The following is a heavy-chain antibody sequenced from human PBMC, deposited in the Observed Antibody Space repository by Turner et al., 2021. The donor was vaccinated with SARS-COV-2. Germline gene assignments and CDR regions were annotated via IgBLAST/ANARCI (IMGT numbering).Heavy chain of an antibody. CDR3: ARDLGGYHDFWNGYYTSGFDY. V-gene: IGHV4-31*03. D-gene: IGHD3-3*01. Sequence: QVQLQESGPGLVKPSQTLSLTCTVSGGSISSGGYYWSWIRQHPGKGLEWIGYIYYSGSTYYNPSLKSRVTISVDTSKNQFSLKLSSVTAADTAVYYCARDLGGYHDFWNGYYTSGFDYWGQGTLVTVSS. CDR2: IYYSGST. J-gene: IGHJ4*02. CDR1: GGSISSGGYY.